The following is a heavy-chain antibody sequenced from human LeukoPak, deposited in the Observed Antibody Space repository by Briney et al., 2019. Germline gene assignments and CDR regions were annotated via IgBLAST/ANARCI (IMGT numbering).Heavy chain of an antibody. Sequence: GGSLRLSCAASGFIFSTYAMTWVRQAPGKGLEWVSAISGSGGSTYYADSVKGRFTISRDNSKNTLYLQMNSLRAEDTAVYYCAKDHMDYGGKYNWFDPWGQGTLVTVSS. D-gene: IGHD4-23*01. CDR2: ISGSGGST. V-gene: IGHV3-23*01. J-gene: IGHJ5*02. CDR1: GFIFSTYA. CDR3: AKDHMDYGGKYNWFDP.